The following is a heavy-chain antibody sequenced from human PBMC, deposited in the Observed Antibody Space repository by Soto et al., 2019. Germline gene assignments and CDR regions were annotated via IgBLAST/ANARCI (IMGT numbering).Heavy chain of an antibody. CDR3: ARHDIVLMVYAPYFQH. Sequence: QVQLVESGGGVVQPGRSLRLSCAASGFTFSSYAMHWVRQAPGKGLEWVAVISYDGSNKYYADSVKGRFTISRDNSKNTLYLQMNSLRAEDTAVYYCARHDIVLMVYAPYFQHWGQGTLVTVSS. V-gene: IGHV3-30-3*01. D-gene: IGHD2-8*01. J-gene: IGHJ1*01. CDR1: GFTFSSYA. CDR2: ISYDGSNK.